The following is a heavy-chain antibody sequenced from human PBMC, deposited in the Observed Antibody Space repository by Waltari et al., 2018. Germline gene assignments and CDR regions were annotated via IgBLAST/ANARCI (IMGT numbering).Heavy chain of an antibody. Sequence: QVQLQQWGAGLLKPSETLSLTCAVYGGSFSGYYWSWIRQPPGKGLEWIGEINHSGSTNYNPSLKSRVTISVDTSKNQFSLKLSSVTAADTAVYYCARMGVGRELHFAYYYYYMDVWGKGTTVTVSS. V-gene: IGHV4-34*01. J-gene: IGHJ6*03. CDR1: GGSFSGYY. CDR3: ARMGVGRELHFAYYYYYMDV. CDR2: INHSGST. D-gene: IGHD1-26*01.